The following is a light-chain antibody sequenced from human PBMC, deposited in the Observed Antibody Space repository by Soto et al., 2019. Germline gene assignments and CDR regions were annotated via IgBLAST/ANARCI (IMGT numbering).Light chain of an antibody. CDR3: SSYPCGSAQYV. CDR2: GVT. J-gene: IGLJ1*01. V-gene: IGLV2-14*01. Sequence: QSALTQPASVSGSPGQSITLSCTGTSRDVGGYYSVSWYQHHPGQAPKLMIYGVTNRPSGVSDRFSVSKSGNTASLTISRLQAEDEDEYDCSSYPCGSAQYVFGTGTKLTVL. CDR1: SRDVGGYYS.